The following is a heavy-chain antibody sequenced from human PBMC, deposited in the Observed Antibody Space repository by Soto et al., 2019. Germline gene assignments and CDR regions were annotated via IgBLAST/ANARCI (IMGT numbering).Heavy chain of an antibody. CDR3: ARVPGP. CDR1: GGSITTVDYY. CDR2: IYHTGST. D-gene: IGHD3-10*01. Sequence: SETLSLTCTVSGGSITTVDYYWTWIRQPPGKGLEWIGYIYHTGSTYYNPSLKSRVTISVDSSKNQFSLKLSSVTAADTAVYYCARVPGPWGQGTLVTVSS. J-gene: IGHJ5*02. V-gene: IGHV4-30-2*01.